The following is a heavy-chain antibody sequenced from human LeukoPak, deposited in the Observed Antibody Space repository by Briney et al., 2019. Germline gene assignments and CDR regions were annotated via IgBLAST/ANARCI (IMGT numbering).Heavy chain of an antibody. J-gene: IGHJ3*01. V-gene: IGHV4-38-2*02. CDR3: VRPDDNSFDF. D-gene: IGHD3-9*01. CDR1: GYSISSGYY. Sequence: PSETLSLTCTASGYSISSGYYWGWIRQPPGKWLEWIGSIYHSGSTYCNPSLKSRVTISVDTSKNQFSLKLSSVTAADTAVYYCVRPDDNSFDFWGQGTMVTVSS. CDR2: IYHSGST.